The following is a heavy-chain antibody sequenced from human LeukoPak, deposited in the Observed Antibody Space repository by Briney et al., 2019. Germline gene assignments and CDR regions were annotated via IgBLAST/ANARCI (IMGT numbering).Heavy chain of an antibody. CDR2: VYINGNT. CDR3: ARGVDMTTIFDQ. D-gene: IGHD5-24*01. V-gene: IGHV4-59*01. J-gene: IGHJ4*02. CDR1: GGSISTYY. Sequence: SETLSLTCTLSGGSISTYYWNWIRQPSGKGLEWIGYVYINGNTNYNPSLQSRVTISVDTSKNQFSLRLNSVTAADTAVYYCARGVDMTTIFDQWGQGTLVTVSS.